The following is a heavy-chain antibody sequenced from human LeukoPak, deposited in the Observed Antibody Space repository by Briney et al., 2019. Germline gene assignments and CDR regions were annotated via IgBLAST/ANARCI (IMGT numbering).Heavy chain of an antibody. Sequence: GASVKVSCKASGYTFTSYGISWVRQAPGQGLEWMGGIIPIFGTANYAQKFQGRVTITTDESTSTAYMELSSLRSDDTAVYYCASSGHSSGSVYWGQGTLVTVSS. CDR2: IIPIFGTA. J-gene: IGHJ4*02. CDR1: GYTFTSYG. D-gene: IGHD6-19*01. V-gene: IGHV1-69*05. CDR3: ASSGHSSGSVY.